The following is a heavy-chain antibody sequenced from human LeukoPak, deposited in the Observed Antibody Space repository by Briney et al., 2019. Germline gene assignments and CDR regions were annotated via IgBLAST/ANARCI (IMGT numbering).Heavy chain of an antibody. CDR3: ARHDQGQQLVPFDY. D-gene: IGHD6-13*01. V-gene: IGHV4-59*08. CDR2: IYYSGST. J-gene: IGHJ4*02. Sequence: SETLSLTCTVSGASISGYYWSWIRRPPGQGLEWIGYIYYSGSTNYNPSLKSRVTISVDTSKNQFSLKLSSMTAADTAVYYCARHDQGQQLVPFDYWGQGTLLTVSS. CDR1: GASISGYY.